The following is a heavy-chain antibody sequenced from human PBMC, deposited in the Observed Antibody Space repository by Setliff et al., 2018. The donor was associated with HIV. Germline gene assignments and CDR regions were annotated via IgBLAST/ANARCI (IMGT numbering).Heavy chain of an antibody. CDR2: VCQRGGI. D-gene: IGHD3-16*01. CDR1: GDSIDSPHC. J-gene: IGHJ4*02. Sequence: GTLSLTCTVSGDSIDSPHCWSWVRQSLEKGLEWIGEVCQRGGINYYPFFWSRATISMDKPKSHFSLRLTSVTAADTAVHFCVRNSGWALGSWGQGTLVTVSS. CDR3: VRNSGWALGS. V-gene: IGHV4-4*01.